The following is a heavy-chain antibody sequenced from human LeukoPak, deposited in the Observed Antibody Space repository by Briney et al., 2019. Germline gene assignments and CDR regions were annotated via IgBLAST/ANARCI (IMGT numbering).Heavy chain of an antibody. Sequence: SETLSLTCTVSGGSISSYYWSWIRQPPGKGLEWIGEINHSGSTNYNPSLKSRVTISVDTSKNQFSLKLSSVTAADTAVYYCARAILLDPWGQGTLVTVSS. CDR1: GGSISSYY. CDR3: ARAILLDP. J-gene: IGHJ5*02. V-gene: IGHV4-34*01. D-gene: IGHD2-21*02. CDR2: INHSGST.